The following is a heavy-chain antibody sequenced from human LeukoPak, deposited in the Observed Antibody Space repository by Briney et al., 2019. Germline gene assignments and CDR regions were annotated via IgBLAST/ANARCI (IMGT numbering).Heavy chain of an antibody. Sequence: SETLSLTCTVSGGSISTYTWSWIRQPAERGLEWIGRFYSNGNTAHNPSVKSRVTMSVDMSKNQVSLKLTSVTAADTAIYYCARDFSSKDWFDTWGQGTLVTVSS. V-gene: IGHV4-4*07. J-gene: IGHJ5*02. CDR1: GGSISTYT. CDR2: FYSNGNT. CDR3: ARDFSSKDWFDT.